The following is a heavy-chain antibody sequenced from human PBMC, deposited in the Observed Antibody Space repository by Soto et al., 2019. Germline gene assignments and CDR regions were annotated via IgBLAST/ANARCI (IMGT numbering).Heavy chain of an antibody. CDR3: ARRADYDILTGPFDY. D-gene: IGHD3-9*01. CDR2: IYPGDSDT. CDR1: GYSFTIYC. Sequence: GESLKSFGKGPGYSFTIYCIGWMLQMPWKGLEWMGIIYPGDSDTRYSPSFQGQVTISADKSISTAYLQWSSLKASDTAMYYCARRADYDILTGPFDYWGQGTLVTVSS. V-gene: IGHV5-51*01. J-gene: IGHJ4*02.